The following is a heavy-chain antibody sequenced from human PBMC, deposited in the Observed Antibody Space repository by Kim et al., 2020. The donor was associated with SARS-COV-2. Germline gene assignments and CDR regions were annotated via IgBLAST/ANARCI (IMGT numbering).Heavy chain of an antibody. CDR3: ARDAGSVDSYFDY. J-gene: IGHJ4*02. Sequence: ASVKVSCKASGYTFTSYCLHWVRQAPGQSLEWMGWIDVANTNTHYSENFQGRVTISRDASATTVYIELSSLRSEDTAVYYCARDAGSVDSYFDYWGQGTLVTVSS. V-gene: IGHV1-3*01. CDR2: IDVANTNT. CDR1: GYTFTSYC. D-gene: IGHD3-3*01.